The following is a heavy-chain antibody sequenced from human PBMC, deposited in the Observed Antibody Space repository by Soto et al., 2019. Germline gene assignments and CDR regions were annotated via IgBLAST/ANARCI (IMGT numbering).Heavy chain of an antibody. D-gene: IGHD3-3*01. CDR2: IYPGDSDI. CDR1: GYSFNKYW. Sequence: GESLKISCKGSGYSFNKYWIGWVRQMPGKGLEWMGVIYPGDSDIRYGPSFQGQVTISVDKTTSTAYLQWRSLKASDTAVYYCSRLFSPNPKLKYYFFYGWDVGGQGTTVTVSS. CDR3: SRLFSPNPKLKYYFFYGWDV. V-gene: IGHV5-51*01. J-gene: IGHJ6*02.